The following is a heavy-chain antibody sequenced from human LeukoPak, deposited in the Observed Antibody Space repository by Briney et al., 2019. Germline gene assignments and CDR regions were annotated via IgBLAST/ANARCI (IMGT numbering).Heavy chain of an antibody. Sequence: SETLSLTCTVSGGSISSYYWSWIRQPPGKGLEWIGYIYYSGSTNYNPSLKSRVTISVDTSKNQFSLKLSSVTAADTAVYYCARGAFSRDLFFDPWGQGTLVTVSS. CDR3: ARGAFSRDLFFDP. V-gene: IGHV4-59*01. D-gene: IGHD2-21*01. J-gene: IGHJ5*02. CDR1: GGSISSYY. CDR2: IYYSGST.